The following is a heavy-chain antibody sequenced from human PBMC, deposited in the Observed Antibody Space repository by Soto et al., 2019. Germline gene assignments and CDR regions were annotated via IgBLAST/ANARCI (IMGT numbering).Heavy chain of an antibody. CDR3: AKVRGDIWTGYFDY. CDR1: EFTFSSHA. J-gene: IGHJ4*02. CDR2: ISGSGVGT. Sequence: GGSLRLSCAASEFTFSSHAMRWVRQAPGKGLEWVSGISGSGVGTYYADSVKGRFTISRDNSKNTLYLLMNSLRAEDTAVYYCAKVRGDIWTGYFDYWGQGTLVTVSS. V-gene: IGHV3-23*01. D-gene: IGHD3-9*01.